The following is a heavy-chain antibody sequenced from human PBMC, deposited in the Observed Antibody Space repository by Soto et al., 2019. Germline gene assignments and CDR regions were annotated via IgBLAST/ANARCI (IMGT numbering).Heavy chain of an antibody. D-gene: IGHD6-6*01. Sequence: GGSLRLSCAASGFTFSDHYMDWVRQAPGKGLEWVGRTRNKANSYTTEYAASVKGRFTISRDDSKNSLYLQMNSLKTEDTAVYYCARAQGPIMRSSSFYYYYYYMDVWGKGTTVTVSS. J-gene: IGHJ6*03. CDR1: GFTFSDHY. V-gene: IGHV3-72*01. CDR2: TRNKANSYTT. CDR3: ARAQGPIMRSSSFYYYYYYMDV.